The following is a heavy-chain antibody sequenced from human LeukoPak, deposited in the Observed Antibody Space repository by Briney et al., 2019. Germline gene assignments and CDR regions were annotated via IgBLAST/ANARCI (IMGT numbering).Heavy chain of an antibody. CDR2: IYYSGNT. Sequence: PSGTLSLTCTVSGTSISSGAYSWSWVRQHPGKGLEWIAYIYYSGNTYYNPSLKRRVTISVDTSKNQFSLKLSSVTAADTAVYYCARTITIFGALGYFDYWGQGTLVTVSS. CDR3: ARTITIFGALGYFDY. J-gene: IGHJ4*02. V-gene: IGHV4-31*03. CDR1: GTSISSGAYS. D-gene: IGHD3-3*01.